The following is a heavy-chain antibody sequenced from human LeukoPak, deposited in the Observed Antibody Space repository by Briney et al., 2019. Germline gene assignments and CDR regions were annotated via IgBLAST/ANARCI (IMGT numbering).Heavy chain of an antibody. CDR3: ARDLTYYDILTGYFSRFDFDY. D-gene: IGHD3-9*01. V-gene: IGHV3-21*01. J-gene: IGHJ4*02. Sequence: PGGSLRLSCAACGFTFSSYSMNWVRQAPGKGLEWVSSISSSSSYIYYADSVKGRFTISRDNAKNSLYLQMNSLRAEDTAVYYCARDLTYYDILTGYFSRFDFDYWGQGTLVTVSS. CDR1: GFTFSSYS. CDR2: ISSSSSYI.